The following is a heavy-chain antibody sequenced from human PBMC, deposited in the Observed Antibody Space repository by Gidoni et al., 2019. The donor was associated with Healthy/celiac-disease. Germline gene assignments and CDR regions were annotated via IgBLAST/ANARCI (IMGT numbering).Heavy chain of an antibody. CDR1: GGSISSSSYY. CDR3: ARLHPTPRYYYDSSASGAFDI. J-gene: IGHJ3*02. Sequence: QLQLQESGPGLVKPSETLSLTCTVSGGSISSSSYYWGWIRQPPGKGLEWIGSIYYSGSTYYNPSLKSRVTISVDTSKNQFPLKLSSVTAADTAVYYCARLHPTPRYYYDSSASGAFDIWGQGTMVTVSS. V-gene: IGHV4-39*01. D-gene: IGHD3-22*01. CDR2: IYYSGST.